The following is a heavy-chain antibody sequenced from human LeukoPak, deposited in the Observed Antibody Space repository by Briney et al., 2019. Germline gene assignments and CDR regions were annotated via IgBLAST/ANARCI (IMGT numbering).Heavy chain of an antibody. CDR3: TTEGYYGSGTYHY. V-gene: IGHV3-15*01. D-gene: IGHD3-10*01. CDR2: IKSKTDGGTT. Sequence: PGGSLRLSCAASGFTFSNAWMSWVRQAPGKGLEWVGRIKSKTDGGTTDYAAPVKGRFSISRDDSKNTLYLQMNSLKTEDTAVYYCTTEGYYGSGTYHYWGQGTLVTVSS. CDR1: GFTFSNAW. J-gene: IGHJ4*02.